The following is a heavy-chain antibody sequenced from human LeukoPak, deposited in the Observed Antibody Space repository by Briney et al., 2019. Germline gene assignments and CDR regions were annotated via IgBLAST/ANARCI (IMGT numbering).Heavy chain of an antibody. CDR3: ARPQYSSGWYSVDY. D-gene: IGHD6-19*01. CDR2: ISAYNGNT. J-gene: IGHJ4*02. Sequence: ASVKVSCKASGYTFTSCGISWVRQAPGQGLEWMGWISAYNGNTNYAQKLQGRVTMTTDTSTSTAYMELRSLRSDDTAVYYCARPQYSSGWYSVDYWGQGTLVTVSS. V-gene: IGHV1-18*01. CDR1: GYTFTSCG.